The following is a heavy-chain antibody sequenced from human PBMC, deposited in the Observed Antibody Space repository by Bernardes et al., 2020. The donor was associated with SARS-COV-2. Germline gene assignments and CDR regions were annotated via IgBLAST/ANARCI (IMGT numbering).Heavy chain of an antibody. V-gene: IGHV1-2*04. Sequence: ASVKVSCKASGYTFTGYYMHWVRQAPGQGLEWMGWINPNSGGTNYAQKFQGWVTMTRDTSISTAYMELSRLRSDDTAVYYCAREPFGSGSYYSGNTNKIYGMDVWGQGTTVTVSS. CDR3: AREPFGSGSYYSGNTNKIYGMDV. J-gene: IGHJ6*02. D-gene: IGHD3-10*01. CDR2: INPNSGGT. CDR1: GYTFTGYY.